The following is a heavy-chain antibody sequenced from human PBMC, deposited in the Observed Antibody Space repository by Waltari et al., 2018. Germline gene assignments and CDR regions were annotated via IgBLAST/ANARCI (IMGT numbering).Heavy chain of an antibody. V-gene: IGHV4-34*01. D-gene: IGHD2-15*01. Sequence: QVQLQQWGAGLLKPSETLSLTCAVYGGSFSGYYWSWIRQPPGKGLEWIGEIDPGGSTNYNPSLKSRVTISVDTSKNQFSLKLNSVTAADTALYYCARGRSGGAAIWGQGTLVTVSS. J-gene: IGHJ4*02. CDR1: GGSFSGYY. CDR3: ARGRSGGAAI. CDR2: IDPGGST.